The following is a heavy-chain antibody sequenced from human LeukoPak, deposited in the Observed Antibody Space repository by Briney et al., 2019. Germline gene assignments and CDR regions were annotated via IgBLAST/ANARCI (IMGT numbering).Heavy chain of an antibody. CDR1: GGSFSGYY. CDR3: ARHVRSYYYGSGPNWFDP. V-gene: IGHV4-34*01. J-gene: IGHJ5*02. Sequence: PSETLSLTCAVYGGSFSGYYWSWIRQPPGKGLEWIGEINHSGSTNYNPSLKSRVTISVDTSKNQFPLKLSSVTAADTAVYYCARHVRSYYYGSGPNWFDPWGQGTLVTVSS. CDR2: INHSGST. D-gene: IGHD3-10*01.